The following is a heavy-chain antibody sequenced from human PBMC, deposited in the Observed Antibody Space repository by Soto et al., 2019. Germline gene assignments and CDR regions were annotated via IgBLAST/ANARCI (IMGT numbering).Heavy chain of an antibody. J-gene: IGHJ4*02. Sequence: GGSLRLSCAASGFTFSSYGMHWVRQAPGKGLEWVAVIWYDGSNKYYADSVKGRYTISRDNSKNTLYLQMNSLRAEDTAVYYCARDPGLTGYSYGPHPSEFDYWGQGTLVTVSS. CDR1: GFTFSSYG. CDR3: ARDPGLTGYSYGPHPSEFDY. V-gene: IGHV3-33*01. D-gene: IGHD5-18*01. CDR2: IWYDGSNK.